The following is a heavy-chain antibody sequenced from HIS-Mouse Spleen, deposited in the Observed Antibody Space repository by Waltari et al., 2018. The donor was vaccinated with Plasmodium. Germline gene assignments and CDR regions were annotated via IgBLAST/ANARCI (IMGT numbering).Heavy chain of an antibody. Sequence: EVQLVESGGGLVQPGGSLRLSCAASGLPFGSYWRSWVRQVAGKGVEGVANIKQDGSEKYYVDSVKGRFTISRDNAKNSLYLQMNSLRAEDTAVYYCASSWYWYFDLWGRGTLVTVSS. CDR2: IKQDGSEK. J-gene: IGHJ2*01. CDR3: ASSWYWYFDL. D-gene: IGHD6-13*01. V-gene: IGHV3-7*01. CDR1: GLPFGSYW.